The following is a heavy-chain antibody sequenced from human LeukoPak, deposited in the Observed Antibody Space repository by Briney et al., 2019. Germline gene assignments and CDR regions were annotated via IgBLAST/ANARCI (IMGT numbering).Heavy chain of an antibody. CDR2: IYSGGST. CDR1: GFTVSSYY. Sequence: GGSLRLSCAASGFTVSSYYMYWVRQAPGKGLEWVSFIYSGGSTYYADSVKGRFTISRDNSKNTLYLQMNSLRAEDTAVYYCAKDLSSGWPYYFDYWGQGTLVTVSS. J-gene: IGHJ4*02. V-gene: IGHV3-53*01. D-gene: IGHD6-19*01. CDR3: AKDLSSGWPYYFDY.